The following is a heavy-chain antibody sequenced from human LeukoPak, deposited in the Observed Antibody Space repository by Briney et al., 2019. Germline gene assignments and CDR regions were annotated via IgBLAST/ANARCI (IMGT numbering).Heavy chain of an antibody. CDR3: ARGVK. CDR1: GFTFSSHW. CDR2: IKQDGSVK. Sequence: GGSLRLSCAASGFTFSSHWMSWVRQAPGKGLGWVANIKQDGSVKYYVDSVKGRFTISRDNAKNSLYLQMNSLRVEDTAVYYCARGVKWGQGTLVTVSS. D-gene: IGHD2-8*01. J-gene: IGHJ4*02. V-gene: IGHV3-7*01.